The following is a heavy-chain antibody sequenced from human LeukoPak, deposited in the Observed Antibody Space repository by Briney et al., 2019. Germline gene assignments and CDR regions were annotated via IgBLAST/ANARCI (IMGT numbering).Heavy chain of an antibody. CDR2: IIPIFGTA. CDR1: GGTFSSYA. Sequence: ASVKVSCKASGGTFSSYAISWVRQAPGQGLEWMGGIIPIFGTANYAQKFQGRVTITRNTSISTAYMELSSLRSEDTAVYYCARGGGDYDILTGYYFNYYYMDVWGKGTTVTVSS. CDR3: ARGGGDYDILTGYYFNYYYMDV. D-gene: IGHD3-9*01. V-gene: IGHV1-69*05. J-gene: IGHJ6*03.